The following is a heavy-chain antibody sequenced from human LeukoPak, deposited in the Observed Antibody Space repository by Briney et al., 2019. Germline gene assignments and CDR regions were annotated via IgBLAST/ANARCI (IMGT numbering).Heavy chain of an antibody. Sequence: ASVRVSCKVSGYTLTDYYMHGVQQAPGEGLEGMGLVDPEDGETIYAEKFQGRVTKTADTSTDTAYMELSSLRSEDTAVYYCATLSMTNIDYWGQGTLVTVSS. V-gene: IGHV1-69-2*01. CDR3: ATLSMTNIDY. CDR1: GYTLTDYY. J-gene: IGHJ4*02. CDR2: VDPEDGET.